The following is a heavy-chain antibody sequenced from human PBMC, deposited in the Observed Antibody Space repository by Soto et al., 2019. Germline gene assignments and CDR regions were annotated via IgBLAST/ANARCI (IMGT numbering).Heavy chain of an antibody. Sequence: GESLKISCKGSGYSFTSYWISWVRQMPGKGLEWMGRIDPSDSYTNYSPSFQGHVTISADKSISTAYLQWSSLKASDTAMYYCARLDLWVVPAAMGGYYYYGMDVWGQGTTVTVSS. D-gene: IGHD2-2*01. V-gene: IGHV5-10-1*01. CDR3: ARLDLWVVPAAMGGYYYYGMDV. J-gene: IGHJ6*02. CDR1: GYSFTSYW. CDR2: IDPSDSYT.